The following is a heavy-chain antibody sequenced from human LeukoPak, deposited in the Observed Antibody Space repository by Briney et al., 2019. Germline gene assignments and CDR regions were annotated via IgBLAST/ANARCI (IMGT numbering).Heavy chain of an antibody. D-gene: IGHD6-19*01. CDR2: IYHSGST. CDR3: ARGDYSSGWFVEH. Sequence: SETLSLTCAVYGGSFSGYYWSWIRQPPGKGLEWIGEIYHSGSTNFNPSLKSRVTISMDTSKNQFSLNLKSVTAADTAVYYCARGDYSSGWFVEHWGQGTLVTVSS. J-gene: IGHJ1*01. V-gene: IGHV4-34*01. CDR1: GGSFSGYY.